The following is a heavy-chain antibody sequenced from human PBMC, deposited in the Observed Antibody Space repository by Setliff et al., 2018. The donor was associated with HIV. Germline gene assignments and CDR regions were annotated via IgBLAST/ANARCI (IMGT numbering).Heavy chain of an antibody. CDR1: GYTFTSYD. V-gene: IGHV1-8*02. J-gene: IGHJ4*02. CDR3: AKPFGSDGSRQLDS. D-gene: IGHD2-15*01. Sequence: GASVKVSCKASGYTFTSYDINWVRQATGQGLEWIGWMNPNSGNTGYAQKFQGRVTMTRNTSISTAYMELSSLRSDDTAIYYCAKPFGSDGSRQLDSWGQGTLVTVSS. CDR2: MNPNSGNT.